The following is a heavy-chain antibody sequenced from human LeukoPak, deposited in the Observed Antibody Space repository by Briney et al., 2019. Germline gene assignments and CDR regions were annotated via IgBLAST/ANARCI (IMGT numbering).Heavy chain of an antibody. V-gene: IGHV3-23*01. D-gene: IGHD1-26*01. J-gene: IGHJ3*02. CDR2: ISGSGGST. Sequence: QPGGSLRLSCAASGFTFSSYAMSWVRRAPGKGLEWVSAISGSGGSTYYADSVKGRFTISRDNSKNTLYLQMNSLRAEDTAVYYCATIRQWELLPFDIWGQGTMVTVSS. CDR1: GFTFSSYA. CDR3: ATIRQWELLPFDI.